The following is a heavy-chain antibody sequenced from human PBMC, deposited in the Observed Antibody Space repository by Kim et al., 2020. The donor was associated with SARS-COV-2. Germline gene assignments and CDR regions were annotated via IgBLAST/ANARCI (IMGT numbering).Heavy chain of an antibody. J-gene: IGHJ6*02. CDR1: GGSVSSGSYY. V-gene: IGHV4-61*01. CDR2: IYYSGST. CDR3: ARDSVAAGMDV. Sequence: SETLSLTCTVSGGSVSSGSYYWSWIRQPPGKGLEWIGYIYYSGSTNYNPSLKSRVTISVDTSKNQFSLKLSSVTAADTAVYYCARDSVAAGMDVWGQGTTVTVSS. D-gene: IGHD6-19*01.